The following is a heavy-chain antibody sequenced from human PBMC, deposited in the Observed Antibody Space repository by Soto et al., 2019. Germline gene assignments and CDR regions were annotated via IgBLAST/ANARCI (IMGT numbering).Heavy chain of an antibody. CDR2: MYFNEST. V-gene: IGHV4-59*01. CDR1: GGSISSYF. J-gene: IGHJ3*02. CDR3: ARDHKEAFDI. Sequence: QVLLQESGPELVKPSETLSLTCTVSGGSISSYFLNWIRQAPGKGLEWIGYMYFNESTNYNPSLKSRVMMSLDTSKSLFSLKLNSVTAADTAIYHCARDHKEAFDIWGQGTLVIVSS.